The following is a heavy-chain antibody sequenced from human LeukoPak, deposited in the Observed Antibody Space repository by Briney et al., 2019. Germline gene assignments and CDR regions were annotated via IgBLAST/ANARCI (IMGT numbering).Heavy chain of an antibody. Sequence: TSVKVSCKASGFTFTRSAMQWVRQASGQRLEWIGWIDVGSGNTNYAQKFQERVTITRDMSTSTAYMELSSLRSEDTAVYFCAAADYYYSSGYYPYAFHIWGQGTMVTVSS. V-gene: IGHV1-58*02. CDR1: GFTFTRSA. D-gene: IGHD3-22*01. CDR2: IDVGSGNT. CDR3: AAADYYYSSGYYPYAFHI. J-gene: IGHJ3*02.